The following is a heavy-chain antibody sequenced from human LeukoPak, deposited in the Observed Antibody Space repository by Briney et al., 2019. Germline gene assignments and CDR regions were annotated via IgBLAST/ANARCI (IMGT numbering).Heavy chain of an antibody. CDR2: INPNSGGT. J-gene: IGHJ5*02. D-gene: IGHD6-13*01. Sequence: GASVKVSCKASGYTFTDYYMHWVRQAPGQGLEWMGRINPNSGGTKYAQKFQGRATMTRDTSISTAYMELNRLTSDDTAVYYCAKCGDFIAASYNWFDPWGPGTLVTVSS. CDR1: GYTFTDYY. CDR3: AKCGDFIAASYNWFDP. V-gene: IGHV1-2*06.